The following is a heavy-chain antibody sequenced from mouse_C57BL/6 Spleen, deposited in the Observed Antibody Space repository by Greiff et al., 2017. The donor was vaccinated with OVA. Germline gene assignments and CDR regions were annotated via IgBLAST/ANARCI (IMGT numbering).Heavy chain of an antibody. V-gene: IGHV1-76*01. D-gene: IGHD1-1*01. CDR1: GYTFTDYY. CDR3: ARSGYYGSSLAY. Sequence: VQLKESGAELVRPGASVKLSCKASGYTFTDYYINWVKQRPGQGLEWIARIYPGSGNTYYNEKFKGKATLTAEKSSSTAYMQLSSLTSEDSAVYFCARSGYYGSSLAYWGQGTLVTVSA. CDR2: IYPGSGNT. J-gene: IGHJ3*01.